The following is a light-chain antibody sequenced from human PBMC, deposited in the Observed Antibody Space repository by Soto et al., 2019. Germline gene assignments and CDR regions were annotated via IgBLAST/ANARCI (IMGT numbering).Light chain of an antibody. J-gene: IGLJ1*01. CDR3: QSYDSSQSGSDYV. Sequence: QSVLTQPPSVSGAPGQRVTISCTGSSSNIGAGYDVHWYQQLPGTAPKLLIYGNSNRPSGVPDRFSGSKSGTSASLAITGLQAEDEADYYCQSYDSSQSGSDYVFGTGTKDTDL. CDR2: GNS. CDR1: SSNIGAGYD. V-gene: IGLV1-40*01.